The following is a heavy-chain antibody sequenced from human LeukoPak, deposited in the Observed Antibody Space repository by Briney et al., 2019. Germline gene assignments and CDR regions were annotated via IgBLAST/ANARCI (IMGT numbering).Heavy chain of an antibody. D-gene: IGHD6-13*01. CDR1: GGTFSSYA. CDR2: IIPILGIA. V-gene: IGHV1-69*04. CDR3: ARGTIAAAGTFFDY. J-gene: IGHJ4*02. Sequence: GASVKVSCEASGGTFSSYAISWVRQAPGQGLEWMGRIIPILGIANYAQKFQGRVTITADKSTSTAYMELSSLRSEDTAVYYCARGTIAAAGTFFDYWGQGTLVTVSS.